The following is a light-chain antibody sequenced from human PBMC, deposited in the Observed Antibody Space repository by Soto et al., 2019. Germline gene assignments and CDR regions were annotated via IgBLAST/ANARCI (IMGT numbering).Light chain of an antibody. CDR3: SSYTSDTTAVV. Sequence: QSALTQPASVSGSPGQSITISCTGTSSDVGGYNYVSWYQQHPGKAPKLMIYEVTNRPSGVSNRFSGSKSGNTASLTISGLQAEDEAHYYCSSYTSDTTAVVFGGGTKLTVL. V-gene: IGLV2-14*01. J-gene: IGLJ2*01. CDR1: SSDVGGYNY. CDR2: EVT.